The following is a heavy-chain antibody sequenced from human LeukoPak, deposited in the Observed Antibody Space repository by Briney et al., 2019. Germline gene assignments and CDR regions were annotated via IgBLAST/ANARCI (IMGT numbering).Heavy chain of an antibody. CDR2: ISSSSSYI. V-gene: IGHV3-21*01. Sequence: PGGSLRLSCAASGFTFSSYSMNWVRQAPGKGLEWVSSISSSSSYIHYADSVKGRFTISRDNAKNSLYLQMNSLRAEDTAVYYCARDVKPGRKGIAAAGTEFDYWGQGTLVTVSS. CDR1: GFTFSSYS. D-gene: IGHD6-13*01. J-gene: IGHJ4*02. CDR3: ARDVKPGRKGIAAAGTEFDY.